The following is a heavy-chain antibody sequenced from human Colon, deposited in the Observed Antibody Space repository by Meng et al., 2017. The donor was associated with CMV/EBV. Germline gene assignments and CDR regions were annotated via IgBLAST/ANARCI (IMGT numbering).Heavy chain of an antibody. CDR1: GGSISSSSVY. CDR3: ARPSDNGWYYFDS. Sequence: SETLSLTCTVSGGSISSSSVYWGWIRQPPGGGLEWIGSINHSGNTYRNPSLWDRVSMSVDTSKNQFSLNLSSVTAADTSIYYCARPSDNGWYYFDSWGQGTLVTVSS. CDR2: INHSGNT. J-gene: IGHJ4*02. D-gene: IGHD6-19*01. V-gene: IGHV4-39*01.